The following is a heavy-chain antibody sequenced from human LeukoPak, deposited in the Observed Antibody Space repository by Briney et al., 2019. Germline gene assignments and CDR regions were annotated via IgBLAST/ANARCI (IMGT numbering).Heavy chain of an antibody. CDR3: ARDSSSCWYFDL. D-gene: IGHD2-2*01. CDR2: IHSGGST. V-gene: IGHV3-53*01. CDR1: GFTVSSNS. J-gene: IGHJ2*01. Sequence: PGGSLRLSCAASGFTVSSNSMSWVRQAPGKGLEWVSVIHSGGSTYYADSVKGRFTISRDNSKNTLYLQMNSLRAEDTAVYYCARDSSSCWYFDLWGRGTLVTVSS.